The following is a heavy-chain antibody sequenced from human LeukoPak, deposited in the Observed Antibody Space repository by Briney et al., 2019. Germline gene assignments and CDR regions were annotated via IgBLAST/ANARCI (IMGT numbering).Heavy chain of an antibody. D-gene: IGHD1-7*01. CDR2: IGGDGITT. J-gene: IGHJ2*01. Sequence: AGGSPRLSCAASGFTFNDYPMHWVRQAPGKGLEWVSRIGGDGITTYYADSVKGRFTISRDNSKTSLYLQMNSLRTEDTALYYCAKDDGTTAFWYFDLWGRSTLVTVSS. CDR3: AKDDGTTAFWYFDL. CDR1: GFTFNDYP. V-gene: IGHV3-43*02.